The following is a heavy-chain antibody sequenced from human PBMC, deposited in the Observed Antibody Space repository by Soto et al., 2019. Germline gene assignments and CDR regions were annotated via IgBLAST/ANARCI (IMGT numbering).Heavy chain of an antibody. D-gene: IGHD2-2*01. CDR2: IYWDDDK. Sequence: QITLKESGPTLVKPTQTLTLTCTFSGFSLSTSGVGVGWIRQPPGKALEWLALIYWDDDKRYSPSLKSRLTITKGTSKNQVVLTMTNVDPVDTATYYCAHRPTPGYRSSSSCKGGDVWGKGTTVTVSS. V-gene: IGHV2-5*02. CDR1: GFSLSTSGVG. CDR3: AHRPTPGYRSSSSCKGGDV. J-gene: IGHJ6*04.